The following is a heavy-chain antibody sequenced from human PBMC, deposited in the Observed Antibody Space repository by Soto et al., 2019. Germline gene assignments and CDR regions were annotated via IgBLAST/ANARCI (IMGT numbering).Heavy chain of an antibody. CDR2: IYHSGST. J-gene: IGHJ4*02. V-gene: IGHV4-30-2*01. CDR3: ARVPGL. D-gene: IGHD3-10*01. CDR1: GGSISSGGYS. Sequence: SETLSLTCAFSGGSISSGGYSWSWIRQPPGKGLEWIGYIYHSGSTYYNPSLKSRVTISVDRSKNQFSLKLSSVTAADTAVYYCARVPGLWGQGTLVTVSS.